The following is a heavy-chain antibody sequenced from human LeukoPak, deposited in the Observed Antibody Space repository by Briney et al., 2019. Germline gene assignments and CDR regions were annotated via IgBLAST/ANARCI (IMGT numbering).Heavy chain of an antibody. J-gene: IGHJ4*02. V-gene: IGHV3-21*01. CDR3: AGSYYDSSGYYNGFDY. CDR2: ISGSNSYI. CDR1: GFTFNSYS. Sequence: GGSLRLSCAASGFTFNSYSMNWVRQAPGKGLEWVSSISGSNSYIYYADSMKGRFTISRDNAKNSLYLQMNSLRAEDTAVYYCAGSYYDSSGYYNGFDYWGQGTLVTVSS. D-gene: IGHD3-22*01.